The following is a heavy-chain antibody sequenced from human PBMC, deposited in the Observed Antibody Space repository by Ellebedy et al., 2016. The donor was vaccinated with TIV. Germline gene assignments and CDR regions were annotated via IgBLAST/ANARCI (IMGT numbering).Heavy chain of an antibody. CDR1: GFTFSSYS. Sequence: GGSLRLSCAASGFTFSSYSMNWVRQAPGKGLEWVSAISGSGGSTYYADSVKGRFTISRDNSKNTLYLQMNSLRAEDTAVYYCAKLGFDILTGSGGMDVWGQGTTVTVSS. V-gene: IGHV3-23*01. D-gene: IGHD3-9*01. CDR3: AKLGFDILTGSGGMDV. CDR2: ISGSGGST. J-gene: IGHJ6*02.